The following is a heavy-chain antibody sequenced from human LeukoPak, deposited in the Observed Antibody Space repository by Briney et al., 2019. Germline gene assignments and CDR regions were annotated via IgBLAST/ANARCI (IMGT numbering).Heavy chain of an antibody. V-gene: IGHV1-69*06. CDR3: ACGGVTGTKNWVDY. CDR1: GGTFSSYA. CDR2: IIPIFGTA. D-gene: IGHD1-7*01. J-gene: IGHJ4*02. Sequence: GASVKVSCKASGGTFSSYAISWVRQAPGQGLEWMGRIIPIFGTANYVQKFQGRVTITADKSTSTAYMELSSLRSEDTAVYYCACGGVTGTKNWVDYWGQGTLVTVSS.